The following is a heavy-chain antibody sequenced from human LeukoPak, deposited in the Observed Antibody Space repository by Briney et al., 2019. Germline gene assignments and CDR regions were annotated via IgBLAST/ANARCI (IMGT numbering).Heavy chain of an antibody. CDR2: ISSSSSYI. V-gene: IGHV3-21*01. J-gene: IGHJ2*01. Sequence: GGSLRLSCAASGFTFNTYSMNWVRQAPGKGLEWVSSISSSSSYIYYADSVKGRFTISRDNAKSSLYLQMNSLRAEDTAVYYCARVLGYDSPPRYYFDLWGRGTLVTVSS. D-gene: IGHD5-12*01. CDR3: ARVLGYDSPPRYYFDL. CDR1: GFTFNTYS.